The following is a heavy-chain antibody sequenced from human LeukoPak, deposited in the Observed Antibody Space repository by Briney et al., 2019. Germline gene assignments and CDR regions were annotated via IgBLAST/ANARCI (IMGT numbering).Heavy chain of an antibody. D-gene: IGHD5-12*01. V-gene: IGHV3-23*01. J-gene: IGHJ4*02. Sequence: GGSLRLSCGASGFTFSNYAMSWVSQAPGKGLEWVSGINDGSTRCYAASVQGRFTSSRDNPKNTLYLQMNGLRVEDTAVYYCAKDMQTWPRFPDYWGQGTLVTVSS. CDR3: AKDMQTWPRFPDY. CDR1: GFTFSNYA. CDR2: INDGSTR.